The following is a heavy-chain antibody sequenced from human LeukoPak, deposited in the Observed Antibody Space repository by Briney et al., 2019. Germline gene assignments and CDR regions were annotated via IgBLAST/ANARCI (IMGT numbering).Heavy chain of an antibody. CDR3: ATITSMRVVLIS. CDR2: ISVSATNT. D-gene: IGHD3-22*01. V-gene: IGHV3-23*01. Sequence: GGSLRLSCAASGFTFSSFDITWVRQAPGKGLEWVSTISVSATNTYYADSVKGRFTISRDNSKNTLYLQMNSLRADDTAVYYCATITSMRVVLISWGQGTLVTVSS. J-gene: IGHJ5*02. CDR1: GFTFSSFD.